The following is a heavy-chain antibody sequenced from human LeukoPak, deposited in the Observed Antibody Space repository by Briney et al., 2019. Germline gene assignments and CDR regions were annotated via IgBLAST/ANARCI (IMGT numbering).Heavy chain of an antibody. V-gene: IGHV1-69*06. CDR1: GGTFSSYA. CDR3: ARLRSSSYLTSINHNPMTDLDY. J-gene: IGHJ4*02. CDR2: IIPIFGTA. Sequence: ASVKVSCKASGGTFSSYAISWVRQAPGQGLEWMGGIIPIFGTANYAQKFQGRVTITADKSTSTAYMELSSLRSEDTAVYYCARLRSSSYLTSINHNPMTDLDYWGQGTLVTVSS. D-gene: IGHD6-6*01.